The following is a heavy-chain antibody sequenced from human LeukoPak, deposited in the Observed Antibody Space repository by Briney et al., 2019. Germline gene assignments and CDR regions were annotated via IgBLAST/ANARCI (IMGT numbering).Heavy chain of an antibody. CDR2: FDPEDGET. Sequence: ASVKVSCKVSGYTLTELSMLWVRQAPGKGLEWMGGFDPEDGETIYAQKFQGRVTMTEDTSTDTAYMELSSLRSEDTAVYYCATSDSSGYWYFQHWGQGTLVTVSS. D-gene: IGHD3-22*01. CDR1: GYTLTELS. CDR3: ATSDSSGYWYFQH. J-gene: IGHJ1*01. V-gene: IGHV1-24*01.